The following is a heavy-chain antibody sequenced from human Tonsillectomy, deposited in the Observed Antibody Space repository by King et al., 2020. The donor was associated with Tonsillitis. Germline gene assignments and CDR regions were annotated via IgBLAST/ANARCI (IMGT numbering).Heavy chain of an antibody. V-gene: IGHV3-66*01. J-gene: IGHJ4*02. CDR1: GFTITSNH. CDR2: SYSGGST. Sequence: VQLVESGGGLVQPGGSLRLSCAASGFTITSNHMSWVRQAPGKGLEWVSVSYSGGSTDYADSVRGRFTISRDNSRNTINLQMNSLRAEDTAVYYCARGYHYGRYDYWGQGTLVTVSS. D-gene: IGHD3-10*01. CDR3: ARGYHYGRYDY.